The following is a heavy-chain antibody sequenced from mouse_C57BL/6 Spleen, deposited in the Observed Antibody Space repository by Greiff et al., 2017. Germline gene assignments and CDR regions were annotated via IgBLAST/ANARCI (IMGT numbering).Heavy chain of an antibody. D-gene: IGHD2-3*01. CDR1: GYTFTSYW. Sequence: QVQLQQPGTELVKPGASVKLSCKASGYTFTSYWMHWVKQRPGQGLEWIGNINPSNGGTNYNEKFKSKATLTVDKSSSTAYMQLSSLTSEDAAVYYCARDDGYYSAWFAYWGQGTLVTVSA. V-gene: IGHV1-53*01. CDR2: INPSNGGT. J-gene: IGHJ3*01. CDR3: ARDDGYYSAWFAY.